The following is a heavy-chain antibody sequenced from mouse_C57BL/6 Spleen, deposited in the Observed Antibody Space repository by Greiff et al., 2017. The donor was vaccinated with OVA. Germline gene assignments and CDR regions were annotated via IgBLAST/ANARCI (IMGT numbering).Heavy chain of an antibody. CDR3: TRDGYDGGYFDV. CDR2: IDPETGGT. V-gene: IGHV1-15*01. Sequence: QVQLQQSGAELVRPGASVTLSCKASGYTFTDYEMHWVKQTPVHGLEWIGAIDPETGGTAYNQKFKGKAILTADKSSSTAYMELRSLTSEDSAVYYCTRDGYDGGYFDVWGTGTTVTVSS. J-gene: IGHJ1*03. CDR1: GYTFTDYE. D-gene: IGHD2-2*01.